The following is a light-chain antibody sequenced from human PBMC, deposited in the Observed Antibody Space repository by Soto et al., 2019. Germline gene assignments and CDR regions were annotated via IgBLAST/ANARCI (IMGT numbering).Light chain of an antibody. CDR1: QSVSSK. J-gene: IGKJ5*01. Sequence: EIAMTQSPATLSVSPGERATLSCRASQSVSSKLAWYQQKPGQAPRLLIYDASTRATGIQAGFSGSGSGTEFTLTIRSLQSEEFAVYYCKQFNNWPRTFGQGTRLEIK. CDR2: DAS. V-gene: IGKV3-15*01. CDR3: KQFNNWPRT.